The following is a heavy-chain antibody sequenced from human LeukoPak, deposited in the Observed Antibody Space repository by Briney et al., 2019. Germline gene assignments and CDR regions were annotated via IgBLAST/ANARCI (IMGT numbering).Heavy chain of an antibody. V-gene: IGHV3-23*01. Sequence: GGPLRLSCAASGFTFSSYAMSWVRQAPGKGLEWVSAISGSGGSTYYADSVKGRFTISRDNPKNTLYLQMNSLRAEDTAVYYCAKDLEPTAAGQIDYWGQGTLVTVSS. D-gene: IGHD6-13*01. CDR2: ISGSGGST. CDR1: GFTFSSYA. CDR3: AKDLEPTAAGQIDY. J-gene: IGHJ4*02.